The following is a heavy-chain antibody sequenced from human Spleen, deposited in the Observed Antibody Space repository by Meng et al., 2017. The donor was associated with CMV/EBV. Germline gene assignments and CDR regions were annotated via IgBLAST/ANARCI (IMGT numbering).Heavy chain of an antibody. Sequence: ASVKVSCKASGYTFTDYYMYWVRQAPGQGPEWMGWINPNSGGTNYAQQFQGRVTLTRDTSINTGYMELTRLTSDDTAVYYCARDNNWGPDYWGQGTLVTVSS. CDR2: INPNSGGT. V-gene: IGHV1-2*02. J-gene: IGHJ4*02. D-gene: IGHD7-27*01. CDR3: ARDNNWGPDY. CDR1: GYTFTDYY.